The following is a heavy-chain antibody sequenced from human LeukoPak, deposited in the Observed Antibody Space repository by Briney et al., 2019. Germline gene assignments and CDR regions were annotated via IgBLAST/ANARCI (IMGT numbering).Heavy chain of an antibody. CDR2: IIGSATSP. Sequence: QAGGSLRLSCAASGFTFSPYAMSWVRQAPGKGREWGSVIIGSATSPYKEATVKGRFTISRDNYKNTVSLQMNSLRVEDTAVYYCAKDRDGYCSGGRCYYDAFDVWGQGTMVTVSS. J-gene: IGHJ3*01. CDR3: AKDRDGYCSGGRCYYDAFDV. CDR1: GFTFSPYA. V-gene: IGHV3-23*01. D-gene: IGHD2-15*01.